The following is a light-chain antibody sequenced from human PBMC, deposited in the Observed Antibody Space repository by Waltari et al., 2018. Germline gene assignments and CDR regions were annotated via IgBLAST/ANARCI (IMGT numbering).Light chain of an antibody. V-gene: IGKV3-15*01. CDR1: HAVSTH. Sequence: ETVMTQSPATLSVSPGESVTLSCGASHAVSTHVAWYQHRPGQAPRPLIYDRSTRATDIPARFSGGGSGSDFTLTISNLQSEDFAEYYCQQYNQWPLTFGGGTKVEIK. J-gene: IGKJ4*01. CDR3: QQYNQWPLT. CDR2: DRS.